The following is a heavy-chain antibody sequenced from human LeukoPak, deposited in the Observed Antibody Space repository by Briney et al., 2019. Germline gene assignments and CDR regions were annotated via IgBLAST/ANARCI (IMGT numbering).Heavy chain of an antibody. CDR3: AKSPPITMVRGVIILPDY. CDR2: ISYDGSNK. Sequence: GGSLRLSCAASGFTFSSYGMHWVRQAPGKGLEWVAVISYDGSNKCYADSVKGRFTISRDNSKNTLYLQMNSLRAEDTAVYYCAKSPPITMVRGVIILPDYWGQGTLVTVSS. CDR1: GFTFSSYG. D-gene: IGHD3-10*01. V-gene: IGHV3-30*18. J-gene: IGHJ4*02.